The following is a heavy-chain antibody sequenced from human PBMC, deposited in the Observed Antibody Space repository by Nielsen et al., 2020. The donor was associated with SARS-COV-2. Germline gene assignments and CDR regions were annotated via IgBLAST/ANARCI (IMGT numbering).Heavy chain of an antibody. V-gene: IGHV4-34*10. D-gene: IGHD1-26*01. J-gene: IGHJ4*02. CDR2: INPSGSV. CDR1: GRSYVDYY. CDR3: ARSAAGATIPDY. Sequence: GSLRLSCTIYGRSYVDYYCTWIRQAPGKGLEWIGEINPSGSVNYNPSLKSRITMSVDTSKNQFSLKLSSVTAADTAVYYCARSAAGATIPDYWGQGTLVTVSS.